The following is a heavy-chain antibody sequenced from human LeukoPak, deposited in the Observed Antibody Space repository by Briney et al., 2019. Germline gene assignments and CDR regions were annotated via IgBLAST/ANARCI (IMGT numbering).Heavy chain of an antibody. Sequence: GGSLRLSCAASGFTFSSYGMHWVRQAPGKGLEWVAFIRYDGSNKYYADSVKGRFTISRDNSKNTLYLQMNSLRAEDTAVYYCAKDTELESRTFDIWGQGTMVTVSS. CDR2: IRYDGSNK. CDR3: AKDTELESRTFDI. J-gene: IGHJ3*02. D-gene: IGHD1-1*01. CDR1: GFTFSSYG. V-gene: IGHV3-30*02.